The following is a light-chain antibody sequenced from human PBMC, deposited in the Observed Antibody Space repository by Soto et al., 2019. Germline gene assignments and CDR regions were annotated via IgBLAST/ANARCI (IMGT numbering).Light chain of an antibody. Sequence: DIQMTQSPSTLSASVGDRVTITCRASQTISTWLAWYQQKPGRAPNLLIYDASILESGVPSRFRGSGSRTDFTLTISSLEPDDFATYYCQQYNSYSRWTFGQGTKV. CDR1: QTISTW. CDR3: QQYNSYSRWT. V-gene: IGKV1-5*01. J-gene: IGKJ1*01. CDR2: DAS.